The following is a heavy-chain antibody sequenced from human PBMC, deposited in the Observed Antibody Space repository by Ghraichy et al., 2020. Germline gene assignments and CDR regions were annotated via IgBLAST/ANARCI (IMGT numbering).Heavy chain of an antibody. CDR3: ASIGIVGATTHYYYYGMDV. CDR2: IYYSGST. J-gene: IGHJ6*02. CDR1: GGSISSSSYY. V-gene: IGHV4-39*01. Sequence: GSLRLSCTVSGGSISSSSYYWGWIRQPPGKGLEWIGSIYYSGSTYYNPSLKSRVTISVDTSKNQFSLKLSSVTAADTAVYYCASIGIVGATTHYYYYGMDVWGQGTTVTVSS. D-gene: IGHD1-26*01.